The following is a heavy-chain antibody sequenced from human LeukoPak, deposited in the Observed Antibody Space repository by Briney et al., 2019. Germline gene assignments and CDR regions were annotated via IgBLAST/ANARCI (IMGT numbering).Heavy chain of an antibody. J-gene: IGHJ4*02. D-gene: IGHD3-10*01. V-gene: IGHV1-2*02. CDR2: INPNSGGT. Sequence: GASVKVSCKASGYTFTGYYMYWVRQAPGQGLEWMGWINPNSGGTNYAQRFQGRVTMTRDTSISTAYMELSRLRSDDTAVYYCARDDLYYYGSGSSMSYWGQGTLVTVSS. CDR1: GYTFTGYY. CDR3: ARDDLYYYGSGSSMSY.